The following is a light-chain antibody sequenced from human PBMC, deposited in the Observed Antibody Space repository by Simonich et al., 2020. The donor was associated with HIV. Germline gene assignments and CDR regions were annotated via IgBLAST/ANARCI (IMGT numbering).Light chain of an antibody. CDR2: DSS. V-gene: IGKV3-15*01. J-gene: IGKJ2*01. Sequence: EIVMTQSPATLSVSPGERATLSCRASQSVSGNLAWYQQKPGQAPRLLIYDSSPRATGIPARFSGSGSATEFTLTISSLQPDDFATYYCLQYNTYSFGQGTKLDIK. CDR3: LQYNTYS. CDR1: QSVSGN.